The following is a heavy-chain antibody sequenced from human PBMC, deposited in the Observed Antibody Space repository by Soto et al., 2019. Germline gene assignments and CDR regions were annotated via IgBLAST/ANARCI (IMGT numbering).Heavy chain of an antibody. CDR2: INHSGST. CDR3: ARAVDGYDSY. V-gene: IGHV4-34*01. J-gene: IGHJ1*01. Sequence: QVQLQQWGAGLLKPSETLSLTCAVYGGSFSGYYWSWIRQPPGKGLEWIGEINHSGSTKYKPSLKSRVTISEDTSNNQFSLRLSSVTAADTAVYYCARAVDGYDSYWGQGTLVTVYS. CDR1: GGSFSGYY. D-gene: IGHD5-12*01.